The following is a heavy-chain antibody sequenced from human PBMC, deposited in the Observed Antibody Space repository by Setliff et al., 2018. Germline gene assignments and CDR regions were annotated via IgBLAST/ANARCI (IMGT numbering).Heavy chain of an antibody. V-gene: IGHV2-5*02. CDR3: ASISGYETLDY. CDR2: IYWDDGK. D-gene: IGHD5-12*01. Sequence: SGPTLVNTTETITLTCTFSGLSLTTIGESVGWIRQPPGRALEWLALIYWDDGKYYSPSLKNRLIITKDTSKKQVVLTMTNMDPVDTATYYCASISGYETLDYWGQGTLVTVSS. CDR1: GLSLTTIGES. J-gene: IGHJ4*02.